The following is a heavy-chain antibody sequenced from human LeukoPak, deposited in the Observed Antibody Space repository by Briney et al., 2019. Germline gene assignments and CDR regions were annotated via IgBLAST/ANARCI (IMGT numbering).Heavy chain of an antibody. CDR3: ARQGRQQLVPEFDY. CDR2: IYYSGST. CDR1: GGSINSNNYY. Sequence: PSETLSLTCTFSGGSINSNNYYWGWNRQPPGKGLVWIGSIYYSGSTYYNPSLKSRVTISLDTTKNQFFLMMSSVTAADTAVYFCARQGRQQLVPEFDYWGQGTLVTVPS. J-gene: IGHJ4*02. D-gene: IGHD6-13*01. V-gene: IGHV4-39*01.